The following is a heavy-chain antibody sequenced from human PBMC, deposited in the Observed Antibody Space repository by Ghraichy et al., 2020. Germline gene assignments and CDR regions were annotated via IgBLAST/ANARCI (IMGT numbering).Heavy chain of an antibody. CDR1: GFTVSSNY. CDR2: LYSGGST. V-gene: IGHV3-53*01. Sequence: GGSLRLSCAASGFTVSSNYMSWVRQAPGKGLEWVSVLYSGGSTYYADSVKGRFTISRDNSKTTLYLQMNSLGAEDTAVYYCARNPARYYYGMDVWGQGTTVTVSS. J-gene: IGHJ6*02. CDR3: ARNPARYYYGMDV.